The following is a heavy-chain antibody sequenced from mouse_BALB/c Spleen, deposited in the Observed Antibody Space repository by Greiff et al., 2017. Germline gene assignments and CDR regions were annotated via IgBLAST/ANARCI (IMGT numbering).Heavy chain of an antibody. CDR2: IWAGGST. CDR1: GFSLTSYG. D-gene: IGHD1-1*01. J-gene: IGHJ1*01. Sequence: QVQLKESGPGLVAPSQSLSITCTVSGFSLTSYGVHWVRQPPGKGLEWLGVIWAGGSTNYNSALMSRLSISKDNSKSQVFLKMNSLQTDDTAMYYCARAPYYYGSSYVGYFDVRGAGTTVTVSS. V-gene: IGHV2-9*02. CDR3: ARAPYYYGSSYVGYFDV.